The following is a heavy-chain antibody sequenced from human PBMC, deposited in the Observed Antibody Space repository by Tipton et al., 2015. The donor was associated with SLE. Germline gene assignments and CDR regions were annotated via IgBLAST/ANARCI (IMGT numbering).Heavy chain of an antibody. J-gene: IGHJ4*02. Sequence: SLRLSCAASGLTFDDYAMHWVRQAPGKGLEWVSGISWNSGSIGYADSVKGRLTIFRDNAKNSLYLQMNSLRAEDTALYYCAKAPHYDFWSGLYYFDYWGQGTLVTVSS. D-gene: IGHD3-3*01. CDR3: AKAPHYDFWSGLYYFDY. CDR1: GLTFDDYA. CDR2: ISWNSGSI. V-gene: IGHV3-9*01.